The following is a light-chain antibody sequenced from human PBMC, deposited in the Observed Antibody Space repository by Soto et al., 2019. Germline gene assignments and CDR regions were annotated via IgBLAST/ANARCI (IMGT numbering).Light chain of an antibody. Sequence: DIQMTQSPSTLSTSLGDRVTITCRASQSISSWLAWYQQKPGKAPKLLIFKASSLESGVPSRFSGSGSGTEFTLTISSLPPDDFATYYCQQYNSHRTFGQGTKVDIK. CDR1: QSISSW. CDR3: QQYNSHRT. CDR2: KAS. V-gene: IGKV1-5*03. J-gene: IGKJ1*01.